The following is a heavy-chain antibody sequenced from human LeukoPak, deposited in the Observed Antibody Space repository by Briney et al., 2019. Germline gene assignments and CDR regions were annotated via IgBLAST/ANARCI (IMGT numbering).Heavy chain of an antibody. CDR3: ASLAASTVTTSY. D-gene: IGHD4-17*01. CDR2: IYYSGST. Sequence: SETLSLTCTVSGGSISSYYWSWIRQPPGKGLEWIGYIYYSGSTNYNPSLKSRVTISVDTSKNQFSLKLSSVTAADTAVYYCASLAASTVTTSYWGQGTLVTVSS. J-gene: IGHJ4*02. V-gene: IGHV4-59*01. CDR1: GGSISSYY.